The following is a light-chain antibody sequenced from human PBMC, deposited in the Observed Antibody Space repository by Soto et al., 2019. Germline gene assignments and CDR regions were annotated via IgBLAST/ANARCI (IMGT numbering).Light chain of an antibody. CDR2: EVT. CDR3: CCFAGSNTYI. V-gene: IGLV2-14*01. J-gene: IGLJ7*01. CDR1: SSDVGGYNY. Sequence: QSVLTQPASVSGSPGQSITISCTGTSSDVGGYNYVSWFQHHPGKVPKLMIYEVTNRPSGISTRFSGSRSDNTASLTISGLQAEDEADYYCCCFAGSNTYIFGGGTQLTVL.